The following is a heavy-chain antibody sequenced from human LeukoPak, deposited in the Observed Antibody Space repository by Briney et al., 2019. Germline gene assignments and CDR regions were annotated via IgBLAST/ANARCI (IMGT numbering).Heavy chain of an antibody. CDR2: IYHSGTT. CDR3: ARFESTSGRGFDP. CDR1: GYSISSGYY. V-gene: IGHV4-38-2*01. J-gene: IGHJ5*02. Sequence: SETLSLTCAVSGYSISSGYYWGWLRQPPGKGLEWIGTIYHSGTTYYNPSLKSRVTISLDTSKNQFSLNLRSVTAADTAVYYCARFESTSGRGFDPWGQGTLVTVSS. D-gene: IGHD2-2*01.